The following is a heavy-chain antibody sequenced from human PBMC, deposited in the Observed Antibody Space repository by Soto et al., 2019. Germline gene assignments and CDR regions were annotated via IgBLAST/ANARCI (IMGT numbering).Heavy chain of an antibody. CDR1: GYTFTTYY. Sequence: QVQLVQSGAEVKNPGASVKISCKASGYTFTTYYMHWLRQARGQGLEWMGIITPSSGSTRYEQKFQDRVTITRDTSRDTLYMELGSLRSEDAAVYYCARAVSTKPAPIEYWGQGTLVSVSS. D-gene: IGHD4-17*01. CDR3: ARAVSTKPAPIEY. CDR2: ITPSSGST. J-gene: IGHJ4*02. V-gene: IGHV1-46*01.